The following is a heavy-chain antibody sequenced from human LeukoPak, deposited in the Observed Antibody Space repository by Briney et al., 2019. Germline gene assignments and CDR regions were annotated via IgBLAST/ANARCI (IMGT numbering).Heavy chain of an antibody. CDR3: ARRNDYDILTGYYTYYGMDV. CDR2: IYHSGST. V-gene: IGHV4-4*02. D-gene: IGHD3-9*01. J-gene: IGHJ6*02. Sequence: SETLSLTCAVSGVTVSSSNWWSWVRQPPGKGLEWIGEIYHSGSTNYNPSLKSRVSISADKSKNQFSLKLSSVTAADTAVYYCARRNDYDILTGYYTYYGMDVWGQGTTVTVSS. CDR1: GVTVSSSNW.